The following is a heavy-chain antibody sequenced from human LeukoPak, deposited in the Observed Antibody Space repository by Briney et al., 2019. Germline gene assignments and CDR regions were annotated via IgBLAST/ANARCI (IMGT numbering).Heavy chain of an antibody. J-gene: IGHJ4*02. CDR1: GFTFSRYA. CDR2: ISGSGSST. V-gene: IGHV3-23*01. Sequence: GGSLRLSCAASGFTFSRYAMSWVRQAPGKGLEWGSAISGSGSSTYYAGSVKGRFTISRDNSKNTLYLQMNSLRAEDTAVYYCAKPRENSSGVGRYFDYWGQGTLVTVSS. D-gene: IGHD6-19*01. CDR3: AKPRENSSGVGRYFDY.